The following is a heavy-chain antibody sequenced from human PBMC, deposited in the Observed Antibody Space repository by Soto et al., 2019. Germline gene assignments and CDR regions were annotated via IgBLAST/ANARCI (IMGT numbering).Heavy chain of an antibody. CDR3: ARVGKSSSWYSWFDP. J-gene: IGHJ5*02. D-gene: IGHD6-13*01. CDR2: IIPILGIA. V-gene: IGHV1-69*02. Sequence: QVQLVQSGAEVKKPGSSVKVSCKASGGTFSSYTISWVRQAPGQGLEWMGRIIPILGIANYAQKFQGRVTITADKSTSTAYMELSSLRSEDTAVYYCARVGKSSSWYSWFDPWGQGTLVTVSS. CDR1: GGTFSSYT.